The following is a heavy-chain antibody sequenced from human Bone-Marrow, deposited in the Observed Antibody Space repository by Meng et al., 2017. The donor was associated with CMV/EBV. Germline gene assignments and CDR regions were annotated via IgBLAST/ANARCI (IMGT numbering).Heavy chain of an antibody. J-gene: IGHJ5*02. CDR1: GFNFSDYY. V-gene: IGHV3-11*01. CDR2: ISSSGSTI. Sequence: ASGFNFSDYYMSWIRQAPGKGLEWVSYISSSGSTIYYADSVKGRFTISRDNAKNSLYLQMNSLRAEDTAVYYCARDRRPRDNWFDPWGQGTLVTVSS. CDR3: ARDRRPRDNWFDP. D-gene: IGHD1-14*01.